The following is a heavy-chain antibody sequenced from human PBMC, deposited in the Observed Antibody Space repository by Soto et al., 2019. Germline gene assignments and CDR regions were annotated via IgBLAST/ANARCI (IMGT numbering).Heavy chain of an antibody. CDR1: GYTLTELS. CDR3: ATAQTIFGVVTAYYFDY. D-gene: IGHD3-3*01. J-gene: IGHJ4*02. Sequence: GASVKVSCKVSGYTLTELSMHWVRQSPGKGLEWMGGFDPEDGETIYAQKFQGRVTMTEDTSTDTAYMELSSLRSEDTAVYYCATAQTIFGVVTAYYFDYWGQGTLVTVSS. V-gene: IGHV1-24*01. CDR2: FDPEDGET.